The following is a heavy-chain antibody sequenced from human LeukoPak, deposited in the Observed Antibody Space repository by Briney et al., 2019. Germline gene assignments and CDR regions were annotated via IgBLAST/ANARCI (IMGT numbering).Heavy chain of an antibody. D-gene: IGHD4-23*01. CDR3: ARIGDYGGNSEDY. CDR2: ISSSGSTI. CDR1: GFTFSSYE. V-gene: IGHV3-48*03. J-gene: IGHJ4*02. Sequence: GGSLRLSCAASGFTFSSYEMNWVRQAPGKGLEWVSYISSSGSTIYYADSVKGRFTISRDNAKNSLYLQMNSLRAEDTAVYYCARIGDYGGNSEDYWGQGTLVTVSS.